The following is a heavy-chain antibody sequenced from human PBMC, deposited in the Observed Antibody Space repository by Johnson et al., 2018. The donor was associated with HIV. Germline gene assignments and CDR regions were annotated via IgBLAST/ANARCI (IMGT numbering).Heavy chain of an antibody. V-gene: IGHV3-53*01. D-gene: IGHD7-27*01. CDR3: ARERGLGHAFDI. Sequence: VQLVESGGGLIQPGGSLRLSCTASGLTVSSNYMSWVRQAPGKGLEWVSVIYSGGTTYHADSVKGRFSISRDNSKNTLYLQMNSLRAEDTAVYYCARERGLGHAFDIWGQGTMVTVSS. J-gene: IGHJ3*02. CDR1: GLTVSSNY. CDR2: IYSGGTT.